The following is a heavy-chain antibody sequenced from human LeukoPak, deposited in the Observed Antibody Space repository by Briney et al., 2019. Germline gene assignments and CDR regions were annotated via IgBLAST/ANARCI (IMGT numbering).Heavy chain of an antibody. J-gene: IGHJ6*02. V-gene: IGHV4-59*08. CDR2: IYYSGST. CDR3: ARSYSSSWYYYGMDV. CDR1: GDSISSDY. Sequence: NPSETLSLTCTVSGDSISSDYWSWIRQPPGKGLEWIGYIYYSGSTNHNPSLKSRVTISVDTSKNQFSLKLSSVTAADTAVYYCARSYSSSWYYYGMDVWGQGTTVTVSS. D-gene: IGHD6-13*01.